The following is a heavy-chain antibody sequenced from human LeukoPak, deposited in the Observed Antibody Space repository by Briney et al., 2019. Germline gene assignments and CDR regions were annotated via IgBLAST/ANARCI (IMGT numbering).Heavy chain of an antibody. CDR2: INPNSGGT. Sequence: ASVKVSCKAPGYTFTGYYMHWVRQAPGQGLEWMGWINPNSGGTNYAQKFQGRVTMTRDTSISTAYMELSRLRSDDTAVYYCARDLSGYYPYWYFDYWGQGTLVTVSS. CDR1: GYTFTGYY. CDR3: ARDLSGYYPYWYFDY. D-gene: IGHD3-22*01. V-gene: IGHV1-2*02. J-gene: IGHJ4*02.